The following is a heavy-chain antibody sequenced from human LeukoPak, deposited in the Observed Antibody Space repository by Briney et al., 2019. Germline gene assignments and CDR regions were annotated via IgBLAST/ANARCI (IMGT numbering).Heavy chain of an antibody. CDR1: GGSISSYY. V-gene: IGHV4-59*12. J-gene: IGHJ6*02. CDR3: ARGWRLPHYYGMDV. Sequence: KPSETLSLTCTVSGGSISSYYWSWIRQPPGKGLEWIGYIYYSGSTNYNPSLKSRVTISVDTSKNQFSLKLSSVTAADTAVYYCARGWRLPHYYGMDVWGQGTTVTVSS. D-gene: IGHD2-21*02. CDR2: IYYSGST.